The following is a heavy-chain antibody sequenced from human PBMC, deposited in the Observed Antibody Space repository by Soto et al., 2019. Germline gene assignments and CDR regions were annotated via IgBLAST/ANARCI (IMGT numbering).Heavy chain of an antibody. CDR1: GGTFSSYA. J-gene: IGHJ6*02. CDR3: ARDRIPYYYYGMDV. CDR2: IIPIFGTA. V-gene: IGHV1-69*01. Sequence: QVQLVQSGAEVKKPVSSVKVSCKASGGTFSSYAISWVRQAPGQGLEWMGGIIPIFGTANYAQKFQGRVTITADESTSTAYMELSSLISEDTAVYYCARDRIPYYYYGMDVWGQGTTVTVSS.